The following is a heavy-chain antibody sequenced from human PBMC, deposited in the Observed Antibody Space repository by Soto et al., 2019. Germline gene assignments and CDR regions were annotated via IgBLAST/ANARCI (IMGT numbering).Heavy chain of an antibody. Sequence: SETLSLTCTVSGGSISSSSYYWGWIRQPPGKGLEWIGSIYYSGSTYYNPSLKSRVTISVDTSKNQFSLKLSSVTAADTAVYYCARRFLLLWFGELSPKEFDYWGQGTLVTVSS. CDR2: IYYSGST. J-gene: IGHJ4*02. V-gene: IGHV4-39*01. CDR1: GGSISSSSYY. D-gene: IGHD3-10*01. CDR3: ARRFLLLWFGELSPKEFDY.